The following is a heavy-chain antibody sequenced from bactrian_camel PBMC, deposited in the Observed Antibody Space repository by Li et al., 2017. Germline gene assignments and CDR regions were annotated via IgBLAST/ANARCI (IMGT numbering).Heavy chain of an antibody. CDR2: SCSTGTS. CDR1: GYMYRGYC. D-gene: IGHD3*01. J-gene: IGHJ6*01. CDR3: AFGSWPGWCSLRLREADFGH. Sequence: HVQLVESGGGSVQAGGSLRLSCEISGYMYRGYCVGWFRQAPGKEREGVAASCSTGTSAYADSVKGRFTISRDNGRNTLYLQMDDLKPEDSATYYCAFGSWPGWCSLRLREADFGHWGQGTQVTVS. V-gene: IGHV3S55*01.